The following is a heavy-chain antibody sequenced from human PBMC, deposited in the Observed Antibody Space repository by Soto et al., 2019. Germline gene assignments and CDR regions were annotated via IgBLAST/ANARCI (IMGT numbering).Heavy chain of an antibody. CDR1: GFTFSSYG. J-gene: IGHJ5*01. CDR2: ISSDGSNK. Sequence: GGSLRLSCAASGFTFSSYGMHWVSQAPGRGLEWLTIISSDGSNKYYRDSVKGRFTISRDNSGNTLSLQMNSLRAEDTAVYYCVKGGSDWNYQLDSWGQGTLVTVSS. D-gene: IGHD1-7*01. CDR3: VKGGSDWNYQLDS. V-gene: IGHV3-30*18.